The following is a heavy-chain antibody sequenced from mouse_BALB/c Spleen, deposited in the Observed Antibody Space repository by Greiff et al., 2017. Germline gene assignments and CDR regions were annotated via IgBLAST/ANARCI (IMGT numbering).Heavy chain of an antibody. CDR1: GFTFSSYA. CDR2: ISSGGSYT. Sequence: EVKLMESGGGLVKPGGSLKLSCAASGFTFSSYAMSWVRQSPEKRLEWVAEISSGGSYTYYPDTVTGRFTISRDNAKNTLYLEMSSLRSEDTAMYYCARGRFAYWGQGTLVTVSA. J-gene: IGHJ3*01. CDR3: ARGRFAY. V-gene: IGHV5-9-4*01.